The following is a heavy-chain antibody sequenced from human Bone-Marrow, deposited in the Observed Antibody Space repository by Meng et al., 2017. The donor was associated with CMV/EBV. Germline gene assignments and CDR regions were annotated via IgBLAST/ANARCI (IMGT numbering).Heavy chain of an antibody. Sequence: SETLSLTCTVSGGSISSSSYYWGWIRQPPGKGLEWIGSIYYSGSTYYNPSLKSRVTISVDTSKNQFSLKLSRLRSDDTAVYYCARDWFGELYWFDPWGQGTLVTVSS. V-gene: IGHV4-39*07. CDR1: GGSISSSSYY. D-gene: IGHD3-10*01. CDR2: IYYSGST. J-gene: IGHJ5*02. CDR3: ARDWFGELYWFDP.